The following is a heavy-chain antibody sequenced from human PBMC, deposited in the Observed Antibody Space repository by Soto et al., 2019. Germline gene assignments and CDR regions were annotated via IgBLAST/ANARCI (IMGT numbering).Heavy chain of an antibody. V-gene: IGHV3-23*01. Sequence: HPGGSLRLSCSASGFTFNNYAMNWVRQAPGKGLEWVSAISGSGGSTYYADSVKGRFTISRDNSKNTLYLQMNSLRAEDTAVYYCANRNHYETSGYYQYYFDYWGQGTLVTVSS. CDR2: ISGSGGST. D-gene: IGHD3-22*01. CDR1: GFTFNNYA. CDR3: ANRNHYETSGYYQYYFDY. J-gene: IGHJ4*02.